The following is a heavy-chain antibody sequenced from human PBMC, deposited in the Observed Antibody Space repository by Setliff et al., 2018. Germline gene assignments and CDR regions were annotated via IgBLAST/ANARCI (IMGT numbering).Heavy chain of an antibody. CDR3: VKDPSVYGADSGSI. D-gene: IGHD2-21*02. V-gene: IGHV3-64D*09. CDR2: ISSTGIPI. J-gene: IGHJ3*02. Sequence: GGSLRLSWSASGFTFSRYAMHWVRQAPRKGLESVSAISSTGIPIYYADSVKARFTISRDDAQNTLYLQMSSLRTDDTAVYYCVKDPSVYGADSGSIWGQGTMVTVS. CDR1: GFTFSRYA.